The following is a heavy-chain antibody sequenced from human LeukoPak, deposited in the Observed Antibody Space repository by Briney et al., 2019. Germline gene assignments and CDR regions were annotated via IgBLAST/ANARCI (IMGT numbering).Heavy chain of an antibody. J-gene: IGHJ4*02. Sequence: GGSLRLSCAASGFTFSSYAMSWVRQAPGKGLEWVSTMSGTGGSTYYADSVKGRFTISRDNSKNTLYLQMNSLRVEDTAVYYCARAYDWNYLYWGQGALVTVSS. D-gene: IGHD1-7*01. CDR3: ARAYDWNYLY. CDR2: MSGTGGST. V-gene: IGHV3-23*01. CDR1: GFTFSSYA.